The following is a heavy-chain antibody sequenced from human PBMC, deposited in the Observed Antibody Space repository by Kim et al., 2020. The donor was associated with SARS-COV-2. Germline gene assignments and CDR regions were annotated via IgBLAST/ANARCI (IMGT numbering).Heavy chain of an antibody. J-gene: IGHJ3*02. D-gene: IGHD6-6*01. Sequence: AQKLQGRVTMTRDTSISTAYMELSRLRSDDTAVYYCARVEYSSSSGAFDIWGQGTMVTVSS. CDR3: ARVEYSSSSGAFDI. V-gene: IGHV1-2*02.